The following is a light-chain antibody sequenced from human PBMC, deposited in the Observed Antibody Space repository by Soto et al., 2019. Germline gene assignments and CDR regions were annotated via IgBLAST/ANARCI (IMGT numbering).Light chain of an antibody. V-gene: IGLV1-40*01. CDR2: DNV. CDR1: SSNIGAGYD. Sequence: QSVLTQPPSVFGAPGQRVTIPCTGSSSNIGAGYDVHWYQKVPGAPPKLIIYDNVNRPSGVTDRFSGSRSGTSASLAITGLRAEDEATYHCQSYDSSLSISVFGGGTKVTVL. J-gene: IGLJ2*01. CDR3: QSYDSSLSISV.